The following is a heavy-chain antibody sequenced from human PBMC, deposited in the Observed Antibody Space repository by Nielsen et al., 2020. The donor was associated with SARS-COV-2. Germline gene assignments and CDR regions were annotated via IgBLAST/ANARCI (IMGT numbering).Heavy chain of an antibody. CDR1: GFTFSSYA. D-gene: IGHD2-15*01. CDR3: VRESSTYYIDY. V-gene: IGHV3-23*01. J-gene: IGHJ4*02. CDR2: ISGSAGDT. Sequence: GGSLRLSCAASGFTFSSYAMSWVRQAPGKGLEWVSTISGSAGDTYYADSVKGRFAISRDNAKSSLYLQMSSLRAEDTGVYYCVRESSTYYIDYWGQGILVTVSS.